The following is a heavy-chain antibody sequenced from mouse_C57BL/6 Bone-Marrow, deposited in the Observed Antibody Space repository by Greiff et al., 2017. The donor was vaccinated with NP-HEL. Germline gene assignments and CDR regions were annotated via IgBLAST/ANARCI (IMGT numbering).Heavy chain of an antibody. CDR3: AVYYGSSYWYFDV. J-gene: IGHJ1*03. CDR2: IYPSDSET. D-gene: IGHD1-1*01. Sequence: QVQLQQPGAELVSPGSSVKLSCKASGYTFTSYWMDWVKQRPGQGLEWIGNIYPSDSETHYNQKFKDKATLTVDKSSSTAYMQLSSLTSEDSAVYYCAVYYGSSYWYFDVWGTGTTVTVSS. CDR1: GYTFTSYW. V-gene: IGHV1-61*01.